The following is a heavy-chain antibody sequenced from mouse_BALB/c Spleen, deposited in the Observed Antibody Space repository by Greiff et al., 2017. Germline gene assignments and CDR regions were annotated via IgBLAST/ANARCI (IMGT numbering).Heavy chain of an antibody. CDR2: IWAGGST. J-gene: IGHJ4*01. V-gene: IGHV2-9*02. Sequence: QVQLQQSGPGLVAPSQSLSITCTVSGFSLTSYGVHWVRQPPGKGLEWLGVIWAGGSTNYNSALMSRLSISKDNSKSQVFLKMNSLQTDDTAMYYCARDRATVVAPYAMDYWGQGTSVTVSS. D-gene: IGHD1-1*01. CDR3: ARDRATVVAPYAMDY. CDR1: GFSLTSYG.